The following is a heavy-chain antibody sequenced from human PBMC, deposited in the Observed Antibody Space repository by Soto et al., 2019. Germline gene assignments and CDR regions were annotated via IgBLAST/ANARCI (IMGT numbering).Heavy chain of an antibody. J-gene: IGHJ3*01. CDR1: GGSVSSSKW. CDR3: ASYNYGTSDAFDV. D-gene: IGHD5-18*01. V-gene: IGHV4-4*02. CDR2: IYRSGST. Sequence: QVQLQESGPGLVKPSGTLSLTCAVSGGSVSSSKWWTWVRQPPGKGLEWIAEIYRSGSTNYNPSLESRVTISLDQSKNQFSLKLISVTAADTAVYYCASYNYGTSDAFDVWGQGTMVTVSS.